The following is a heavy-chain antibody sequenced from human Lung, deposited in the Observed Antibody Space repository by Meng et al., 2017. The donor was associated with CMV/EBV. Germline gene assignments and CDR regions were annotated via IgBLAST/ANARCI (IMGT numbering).Heavy chain of an antibody. D-gene: IGHD6-19*01. CDR2: VYYNGGT. CDR3: ATTSSGWFNYFDL. Sequence: SXTLSLXCTVSGGSISSSSHYWGWIRQPPGKGLEWIATVYYNGGTSYNPSLKSRVTISLNTSKNQFSLKLNFVTTADTAVDYCATTSSGWFNYFDLWGQGXLVTVSS. CDR1: GGSISSSSHY. J-gene: IGHJ4*02. V-gene: IGHV4-39*01.